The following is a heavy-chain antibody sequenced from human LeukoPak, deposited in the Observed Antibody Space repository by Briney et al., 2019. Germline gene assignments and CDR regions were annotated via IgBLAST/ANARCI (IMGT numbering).Heavy chain of an antibody. CDR3: AKILGSGVWYGFDI. Sequence: SETLSLTCSVSGGSVNSYYWSWIRQPPGKGLEWIGYIYTTGRTNYHPSLKSRVTISVDTSKNQFSLKLSSVTAADTAVYYCAKILGSGVWYGFDIWGQGTMVTVSS. CDR1: GGSVNSYY. V-gene: IGHV4-4*09. CDR2: IYTTGRT. J-gene: IGHJ3*02. D-gene: IGHD7-27*01.